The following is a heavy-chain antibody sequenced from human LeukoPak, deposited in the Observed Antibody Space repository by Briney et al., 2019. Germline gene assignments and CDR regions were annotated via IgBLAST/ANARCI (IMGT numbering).Heavy chain of an antibody. J-gene: IGHJ4*02. Sequence: GESLKISCQGSGYSFISYWIGWVRQMPGKGLEWMGIIYPADTNTRYSPSFQGQVTSSVDEPISTAYVQWSTLKASDTAMYYCARGRGYSTSWSERFYFDQWGQGTLVTVSS. CDR1: GYSFISYW. V-gene: IGHV5-51*04. CDR3: ARGRGYSTSWSERFYFDQ. CDR2: IYPADTNT. D-gene: IGHD6-13*01.